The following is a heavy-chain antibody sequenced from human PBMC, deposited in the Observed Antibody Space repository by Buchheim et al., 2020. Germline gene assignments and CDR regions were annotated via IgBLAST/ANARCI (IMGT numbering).Heavy chain of an antibody. CDR1: EDSVSGTTIYF. J-gene: IGHJ4*02. Sequence: QLELEESGPGLVRASETLSLTCTVSEDSVSGTTIYFWAWFRQPPGEGLEWITSIYYNGKTYYNPSLKGRVTISVDTSKNQFSLKLSSVTAADTAVYYCARVLLWFGEPYYFDYWGQGTL. D-gene: IGHD3-10*01. CDR3: ARVLLWFGEPYYFDY. V-gene: IGHV4-39*07. CDR2: IYYNGKT.